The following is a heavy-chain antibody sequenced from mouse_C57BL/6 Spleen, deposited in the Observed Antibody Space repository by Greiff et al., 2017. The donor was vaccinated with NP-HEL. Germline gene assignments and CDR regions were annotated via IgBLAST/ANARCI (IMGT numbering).Heavy chain of an antibody. J-gene: IGHJ1*03. V-gene: IGHV14-3*01. Sequence: EVQLQQSVAELVRPGASVKLSCPASGFNIKNTYMHWVKQRPEQGLEWIGRIDPANGNTKYAPQFQGTATITAHTSSNTAYLQLSSLTSEDTAIYYCARPGVRGGYFDVWGTGTTVTVSS. CDR2: IDPANGNT. CDR1: GFNIKNTY. CDR3: ARPGVRGGYFDV.